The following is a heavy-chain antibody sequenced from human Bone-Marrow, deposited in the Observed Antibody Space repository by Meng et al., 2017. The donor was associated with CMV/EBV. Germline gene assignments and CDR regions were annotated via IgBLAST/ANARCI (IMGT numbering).Heavy chain of an antibody. J-gene: IGHJ5*01. CDR2: IYYSGST. D-gene: IGHD6-19*01. Sequence: SETLSLTCTVSGGSISSSSYYWGWIRQPPGKGLEWIGSIYYSGSTYYNPSLKSRVTISVDTSKNQFSLKLSSVTAADTAVYYCAREESGWCSWGHGTLVTVSS. CDR1: GGSISSSSYY. V-gene: IGHV4-39*07. CDR3: AREESGWCS.